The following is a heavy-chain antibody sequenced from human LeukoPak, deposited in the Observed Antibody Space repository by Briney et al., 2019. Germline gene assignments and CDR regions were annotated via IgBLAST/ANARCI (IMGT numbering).Heavy chain of an antibody. J-gene: IGHJ4*02. V-gene: IGHV4-59*01. CDR2: IYYSGST. D-gene: IGHD4-23*01. CDR1: GGSISSYY. CDR3: ARHDYGGNRHFDY. Sequence: PSETLSLTCTVSGGSISSYYWSWIRQPPGKGLEWIGYIYYSGSTNYNPSLKSRVTISVDTSKNQFPLKLSSVTAADTALYYCARHDYGGNRHFDYWGQGTLVTVSS.